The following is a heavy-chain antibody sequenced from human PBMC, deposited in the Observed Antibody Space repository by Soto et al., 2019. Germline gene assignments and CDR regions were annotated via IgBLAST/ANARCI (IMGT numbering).Heavy chain of an antibody. D-gene: IGHD1-26*01. J-gene: IGHJ6*02. CDR2: ISYDGSNK. CDR3: ARDLGEDDYYGMDV. Sequence: AGGSLRLSCAASGFTFSSYAMHWVRQAPGKGLEWVAVISYDGSNKYYADSVKGRFTISRDNSKNTLYLQMNSLRAEDTAVYYCARDLGEDDYYGMDVWGQGTTVTVSS. V-gene: IGHV3-30-3*01. CDR1: GFTFSSYA.